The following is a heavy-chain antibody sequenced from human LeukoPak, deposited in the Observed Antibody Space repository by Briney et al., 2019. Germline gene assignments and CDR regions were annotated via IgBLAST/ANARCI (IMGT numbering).Heavy chain of an antibody. V-gene: IGHV1-69*04. CDR2: IIPILGIA. J-gene: IGHJ3*02. CDR3: VRGENWMRVDI. CDR1: GGTFSSYA. Sequence: SVKVSCKASGGTFSSYAISWVRQAPGQGLEWMGRIIPILGIANYAQKFQGRVTITADKSTSTAYMELSSLRSEDTAVYYCVRGENWMRVDIWGQGTMVTVSS. D-gene: IGHD1-1*01.